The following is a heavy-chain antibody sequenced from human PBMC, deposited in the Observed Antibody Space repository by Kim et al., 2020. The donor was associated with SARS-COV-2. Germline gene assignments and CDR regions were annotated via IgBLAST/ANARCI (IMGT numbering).Heavy chain of an antibody. V-gene: IGHV4-59*13. CDR1: GGSISSYY. Sequence: SETLSLTCTVSGGSISSYYWSWIRQPPGKGLEWIGYIYYSGSTNYNPSLKSRVTISVDTSKNQFSLKLSSVTAADTAVYYCAREDSLGWIDYWGQGTLVTVSS. D-gene: IGHD2-21*01. J-gene: IGHJ4*02. CDR2: IYYSGST. CDR3: AREDSLGWIDY.